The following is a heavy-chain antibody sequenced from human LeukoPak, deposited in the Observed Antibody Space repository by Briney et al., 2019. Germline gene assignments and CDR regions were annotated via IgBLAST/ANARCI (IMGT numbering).Heavy chain of an antibody. J-gene: IGHJ4*02. CDR2: IYYSGST. V-gene: IGHV4-59*11. CDR3: ARVGYCSSTSCRSSGWVY. Sequence: PSETLSLTCTVSGGSISSHYWSWIRQPPGKGLEWIGYIYYSGSTNYNPSLKSRVTISVDTSKNQFSLKLSSVTAADTAVYYCARVGYCSSTSCRSSGWVYWGQGTLVTVSS. CDR1: GGSISSHY. D-gene: IGHD2-2*01.